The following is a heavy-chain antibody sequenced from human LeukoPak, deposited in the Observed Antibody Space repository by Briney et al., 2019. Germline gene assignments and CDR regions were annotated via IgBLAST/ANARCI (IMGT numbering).Heavy chain of an antibody. Sequence: GESLKISCTGSGYSFTSFWIGWVRQMPGKGLEWMGIIYPGDSDTRYSPSFQGQVTISADKSISTAYLQWSSLKASDTAMYYCARQGGYCSSTSCLDWFDPWGQGTLVTVSS. CDR2: IYPGDSDT. J-gene: IGHJ5*02. D-gene: IGHD2-2*01. V-gene: IGHV5-51*01. CDR3: ARQGGYCSSTSCLDWFDP. CDR1: GYSFTSFW.